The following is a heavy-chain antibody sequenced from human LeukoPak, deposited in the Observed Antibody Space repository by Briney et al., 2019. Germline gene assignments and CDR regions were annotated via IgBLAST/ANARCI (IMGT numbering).Heavy chain of an antibody. V-gene: IGHV4-4*07. CDR3: ATRETGSYYYYMDV. Sequence: SETLSLTCTVSGGSISSYYWSWIRQPAGKGLEWIGRIYTSGSTNYNPSLKSRVTMSVDTSKNQFSLKLSSVTAADTVVYYCATRETGSYYYYMDVWGKGTTVTVSS. CDR2: IYTSGST. CDR1: GGSISSYY. D-gene: IGHD1-1*01. J-gene: IGHJ6*03.